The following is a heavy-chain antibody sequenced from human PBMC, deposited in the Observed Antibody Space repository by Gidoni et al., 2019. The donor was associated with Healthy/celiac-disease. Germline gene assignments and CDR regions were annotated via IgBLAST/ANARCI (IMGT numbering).Heavy chain of an antibody. CDR2: INHSGST. CDR1: GGSFSGYY. D-gene: IGHD2-2*01. CDR3: ASSVVVPAAIFQA. Sequence: QVQLQQWGAGLLKPSETLSLTCAVYGGSFSGYYWSWIRQPPGKGLEWIGEINHSGSTNYNPSLKSRVTISVDTSKNQFSLKLSSVTAADTAVYYCASSVVVPAAIFQAWGQGTLVTVSS. J-gene: IGHJ5*02. V-gene: IGHV4-34*01.